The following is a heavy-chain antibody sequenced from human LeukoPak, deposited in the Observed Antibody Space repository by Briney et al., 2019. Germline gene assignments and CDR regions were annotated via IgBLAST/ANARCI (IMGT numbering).Heavy chain of an antibody. J-gene: IGHJ4*02. CDR3: ARHPFATPFDY. Sequence: SETLSLTCSVSGGSITDSYWSWIRQPPGKGLEWIGYIFYTGDTNSNPSLKSRVTVSIDTSKNQFSLRLTSVTAADTAVYYCARHPFATPFDYWGLGILVTVSS. CDR1: GGSITDSY. V-gene: IGHV4-59*08. CDR2: IFYTGDT. D-gene: IGHD2-15*01.